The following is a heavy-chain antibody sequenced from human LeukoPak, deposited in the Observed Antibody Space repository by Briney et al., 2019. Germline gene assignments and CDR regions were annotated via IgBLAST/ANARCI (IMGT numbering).Heavy chain of an antibody. CDR1: GGSISSSSYY. Sequence: PSETLSLTCTVSGGSISSSSYYWGWIRQPPGKGLEWIGSIYYSGSTYYNPSPKSRVTISVDTSKNQFSLKLSSVTAADTAVYYCARQQLVDTAMIYWGQGTLVTVSS. J-gene: IGHJ4*02. CDR3: ARQQLVDTAMIY. CDR2: IYYSGST. V-gene: IGHV4-39*01. D-gene: IGHD5-18*01.